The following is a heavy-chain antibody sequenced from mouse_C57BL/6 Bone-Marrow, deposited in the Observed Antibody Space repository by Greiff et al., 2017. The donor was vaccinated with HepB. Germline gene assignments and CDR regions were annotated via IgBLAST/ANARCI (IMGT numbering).Heavy chain of an antibody. Sequence: QVQLQQSGAELVRPGSSVKLSCKASGYTFTSYWMDWVKQRPGQGLEWIGNIYPSDSETHYNQKFKDKATLTVDKSSSTAYMQLSSLTSEDSAVYYCASVYYGSSLFAYWGQGTLVTVSA. V-gene: IGHV1-61*01. CDR1: GYTFTSYW. CDR3: ASVYYGSSLFAY. D-gene: IGHD1-1*01. J-gene: IGHJ3*01. CDR2: IYPSDSET.